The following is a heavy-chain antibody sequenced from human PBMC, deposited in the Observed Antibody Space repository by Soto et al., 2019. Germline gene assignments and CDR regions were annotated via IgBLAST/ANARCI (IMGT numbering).Heavy chain of an antibody. D-gene: IGHD5-18*01. CDR3: ARDKDGVEGPFTWIQLHMDV. J-gene: IGHJ6*03. CDR2: IWYDGSNK. V-gene: IGHV3-33*01. CDR1: GFTFSSYG. Sequence: GGSLRLSCAASGFTFSSYGMHWVRQAPGKGLEWVAVIWYDGSNKYYADSVKGRFTISRDNSKNTLYLQMNSLRAEDTAVYYCARDKDGVEGPFTWIQLHMDVWGKGTTVTVSS.